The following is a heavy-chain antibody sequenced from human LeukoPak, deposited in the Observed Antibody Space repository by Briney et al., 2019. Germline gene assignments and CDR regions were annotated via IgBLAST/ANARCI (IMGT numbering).Heavy chain of an antibody. D-gene: IGHD3-16*01. CDR3: ARLKIDY. Sequence: HPGGSLRLSCAASGFTFSSYAMSWVRQAPGKGLEWVSGISGYGGTTYHADSVEGRFTISRDNSKNTLYLQMNSLRAEDTAVYYCARLKIDYWGQGVLVTVSS. J-gene: IGHJ4*02. V-gene: IGHV3-23*01. CDR2: ISGYGGTT. CDR1: GFTFSSYA.